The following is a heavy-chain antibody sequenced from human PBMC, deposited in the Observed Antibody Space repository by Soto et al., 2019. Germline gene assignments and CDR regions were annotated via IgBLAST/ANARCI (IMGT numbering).Heavy chain of an antibody. Sequence: SETLSLTCTVSGGSISSGGYYWSWIRQHPGKGLEWIGYIYYSGSTYYNPSLKSRVTISVDTSKNQFSLKLSSVTAADTAVYYCARDLGSDYYYYGMDVWGQGTTVTVSS. D-gene: IGHD2-15*01. V-gene: IGHV4-31*03. CDR3: ARDLGSDYYYYGMDV. CDR2: IYYSGST. CDR1: GGSISSGGYY. J-gene: IGHJ6*02.